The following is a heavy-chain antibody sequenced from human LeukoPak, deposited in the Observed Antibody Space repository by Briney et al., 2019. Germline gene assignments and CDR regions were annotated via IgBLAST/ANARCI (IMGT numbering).Heavy chain of an antibody. D-gene: IGHD6-19*01. Sequence: SETLSLTCTVSCGSITNNYWSWIRQTAGKGLEWIGRIYSTGTTDSSPSFKSRVTMSVDTSKNQFSLNLRSVTAADTALYYCARGSAGWYSIDYWGQGILVTVSP. CDR3: ARGSAGWYSIDY. V-gene: IGHV4-4*07. CDR1: CGSITNNY. J-gene: IGHJ4*02. CDR2: IYSTGTT.